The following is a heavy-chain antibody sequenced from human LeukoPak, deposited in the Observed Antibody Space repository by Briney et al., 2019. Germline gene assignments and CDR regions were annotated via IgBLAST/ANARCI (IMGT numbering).Heavy chain of an antibody. V-gene: IGHV3-30*02. CDR3: AKVEPGYSSGSIDY. Sequence: GGSLRLSCAASGFTFSSYGMHWVRQAPGKGLEWVAFIRYDGSNKYYADSVKGQFTISRDNSKDTLYLQMNSLRAEDTAVYYCAKVEPGYSSGSIDYWGQGTLVTVSS. J-gene: IGHJ4*02. D-gene: IGHD6-19*01. CDR2: IRYDGSNK. CDR1: GFTFSSYG.